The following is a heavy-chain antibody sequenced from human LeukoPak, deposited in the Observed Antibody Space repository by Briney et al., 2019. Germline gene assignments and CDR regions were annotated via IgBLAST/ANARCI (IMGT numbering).Heavy chain of an antibody. J-gene: IGHJ3*02. Sequence: SETLSLTCAVSDGSFGPYYWSWIRQPPGKGLEYIGESNHSGSTNYNPSLKGRVTISVDKSKNQFSLRLSSLTAADTAVYFCARGRNLHIFGIWGQGTMVTVSS. V-gene: IGHV4-34*01. CDR1: DGSFGPYY. CDR2: SNHSGST. D-gene: IGHD4-11*01. CDR3: ARGRNLHIFGI.